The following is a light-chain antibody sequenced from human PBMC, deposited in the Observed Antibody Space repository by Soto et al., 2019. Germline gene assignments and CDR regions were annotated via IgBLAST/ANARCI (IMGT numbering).Light chain of an antibody. V-gene: IGKV3-15*01. CDR1: QSVHSN. J-gene: IGKJ4*01. CDR3: QQYTDWPWGT. Sequence: EIVMTQSPATLSLSPGETATLSCRASQSVHSNLAWFQQHPGQAPRLLIYGASSRATGIPVRFSGSGSGTEFTLTISSLQPEDFAVYYCQQYTDWPWGTFGGGTKVAIK. CDR2: GAS.